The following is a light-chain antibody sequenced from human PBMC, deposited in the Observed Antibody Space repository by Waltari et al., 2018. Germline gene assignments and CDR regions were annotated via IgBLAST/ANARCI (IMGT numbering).Light chain of an antibody. CDR1: SSDVGSYNL. CDR2: EVS. Sequence: QSALTQPASVSGSPGQSITISCTGTSSDVGSYNLVSWYQQHPDKAPKLMFYEVSNRPSGVSDRFSGSKSGNTASLTISGLQAEDEADYYCCSYAGSDTFVVLGGGTKLTVL. J-gene: IGLJ2*01. V-gene: IGLV2-23*02. CDR3: CSYAGSDTFVV.